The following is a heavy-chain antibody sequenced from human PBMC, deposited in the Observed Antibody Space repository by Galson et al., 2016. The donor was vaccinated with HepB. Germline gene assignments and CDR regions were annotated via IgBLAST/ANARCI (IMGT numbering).Heavy chain of an antibody. J-gene: IGHJ6*02. Sequence: ETLSLTCAVYGGSFSGYYWSWIRQPPGKGLEWIGEINNSGNTNYNPSLKSRVTISADTSTNQFSLKLSSVNTAETAVYYCARGPRGYSFGFELGYDGVDVWGQGTAVTVSS. CDR1: GGSFSGYY. CDR2: INNSGNT. CDR3: ARGPRGYSFGFELGYDGVDV. V-gene: IGHV4-34*01. D-gene: IGHD5-18*01.